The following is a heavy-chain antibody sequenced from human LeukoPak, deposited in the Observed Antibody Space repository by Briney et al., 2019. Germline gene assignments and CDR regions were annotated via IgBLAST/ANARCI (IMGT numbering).Heavy chain of an antibody. V-gene: IGHV3-48*01. J-gene: IGHJ4*02. Sequence: GGSLRLCCAASGFTFSTYSMNWVRQAPGKGLEWVSYISSSTIYYADSVKGRFTISRDNAKNSLYLQMNSLRADDTAVYYCARDRWGQQLNDYWGQGTLVTVSS. CDR1: GFTFSTYS. CDR2: ISSSTI. D-gene: IGHD6-13*01. CDR3: ARDRWGQQLNDY.